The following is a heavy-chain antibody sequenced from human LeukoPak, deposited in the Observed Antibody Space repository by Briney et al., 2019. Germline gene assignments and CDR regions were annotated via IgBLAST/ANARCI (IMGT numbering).Heavy chain of an antibody. J-gene: IGHJ4*02. D-gene: IGHD2-2*01. Sequence: GGSLGLSCAASGFTFSTYSMNWVRQAPGKGLEWISYISSSRGTIYYADSVKGRFTISRDNAKNSLYLQMNSLRDEDTAIYYCARGVTIWGQGTLVTVSS. CDR3: ARGVTI. CDR2: ISSSRGTI. CDR1: GFTFSTYS. V-gene: IGHV3-48*02.